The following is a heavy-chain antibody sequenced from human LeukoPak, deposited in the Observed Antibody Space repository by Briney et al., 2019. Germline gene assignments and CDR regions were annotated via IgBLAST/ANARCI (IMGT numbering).Heavy chain of an antibody. CDR3: ARLGLAAAASYYYSYGMDV. Sequence: SETLSLTCAVYGGSFSGDYWSWIRQPAGKGLEWIGRIYTSGSTNYNLSLKSRVTMSVDTSKNQFSLKLSSVTAADTAVYYCARLGLAAAASYYYSYGMDVWGQGTTVTVSS. CDR2: IYTSGST. CDR1: GGSFSGDY. D-gene: IGHD6-13*01. J-gene: IGHJ6*02. V-gene: IGHV4-59*10.